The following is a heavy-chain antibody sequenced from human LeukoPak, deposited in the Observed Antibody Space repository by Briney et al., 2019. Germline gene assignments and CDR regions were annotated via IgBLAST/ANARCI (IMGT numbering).Heavy chain of an antibody. CDR1: GFTFDDYA. D-gene: IGHD3-10*01. J-gene: IGHJ4*02. CDR2: ISWNGGTI. CDR3: ARDKMVRGVIKPY. V-gene: IGHV3-9*01. Sequence: GGSLRLSCAASGFTFDDYAMHWVRQAPGKGLEWVSGISWNGGTIYYADSVKGRFTISRDNAKNSLYLQMNSLRAEDTAVYYCARDKMVRGVIKPYWGQGTLITVSS.